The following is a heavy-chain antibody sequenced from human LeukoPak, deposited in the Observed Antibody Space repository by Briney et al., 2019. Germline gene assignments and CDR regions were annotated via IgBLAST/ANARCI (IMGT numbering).Heavy chain of an antibody. D-gene: IGHD4-17*01. CDR1: GGSISSYY. J-gene: IGHJ3*02. V-gene: IGHV4-59*12. CDR2: IYYSGST. CDR3: ARDYGDYVRGVFDI. Sequence: TSETLSLTCTVSGGSISSYYWSWIRQPPGKGLEWIGYIYYSGSTYYNPSLKSRVTISVDTSKNQFSLKLSSVTAADTAVYYCARDYGDYVRGVFDIWGQGTMVTVSS.